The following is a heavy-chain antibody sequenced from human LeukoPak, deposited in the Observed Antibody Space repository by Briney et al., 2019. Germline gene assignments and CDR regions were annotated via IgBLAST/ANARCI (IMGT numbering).Heavy chain of an antibody. Sequence: SETLSLTCTVSGGSISSHYWSWIRQPPGKGLEWLGFIYYSGSTAYNPSLKGRVSISLDTSKNQFSLKLNSVTAADTAVYYCARTLLGRLFDYWGQGALVTVSS. CDR1: GGSISSHY. J-gene: IGHJ4*02. CDR2: IYYSGST. V-gene: IGHV4-59*08. D-gene: IGHD2-8*02. CDR3: ARTLLGRLFDY.